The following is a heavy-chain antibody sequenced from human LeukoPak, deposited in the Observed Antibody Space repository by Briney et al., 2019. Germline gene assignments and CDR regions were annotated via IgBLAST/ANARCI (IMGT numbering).Heavy chain of an antibody. J-gene: IGHJ6*04. CDR2: INPDGSDK. D-gene: IGHD3-10*02. V-gene: IGHV3-7*01. CDR1: GFSFRTSW. CDR3: AELGITMIGGV. Sequence: GGSLRLSCGASGFSFRTSWLNWVRQAPGKGLEWVASINPDGSDKYSVDSVKGRFTISRDNAKNSLYLQMNSLRAEDTAVYYCAELGITMIGGVWGKGTTVTISS.